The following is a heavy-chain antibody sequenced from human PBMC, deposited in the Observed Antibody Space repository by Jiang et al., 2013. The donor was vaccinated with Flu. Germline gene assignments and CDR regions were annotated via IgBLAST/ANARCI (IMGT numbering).Heavy chain of an antibody. Sequence: SGSGLVKPSETLSLTCTVSGGSISSSSYYWGWIRQPPGKGLEWIGSIYYSGSTYYNPSLKSRVTISVDTSKNQFSLKLSSVTAADTAVYYCARYPYGDHRRYYYGMDVWGQGTTVTVSS. D-gene: IGHD4-17*01. CDR2: IYYSGST. J-gene: IGHJ6*02. V-gene: IGHV4-39*01. CDR3: ARYPYGDHRRYYYGMDV. CDR1: GGSISSSSYY.